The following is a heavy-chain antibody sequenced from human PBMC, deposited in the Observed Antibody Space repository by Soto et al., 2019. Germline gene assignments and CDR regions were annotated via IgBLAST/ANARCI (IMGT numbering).Heavy chain of an antibody. CDR3: AREMSPDPPGYFDY. Sequence: QVQLVQSGAEVKKPGSSVKVSCKASGGTFSSYAISWVRQAPGQGLEWIGGIIPIFGTANYAQKFQGRVTITADESTSTAYMELSSLRSEDTAVYYCAREMSPDPPGYFDYWGQGTLVTVSS. CDR1: GGTFSSYA. V-gene: IGHV1-69*01. CDR2: IIPIFGTA. J-gene: IGHJ4*02.